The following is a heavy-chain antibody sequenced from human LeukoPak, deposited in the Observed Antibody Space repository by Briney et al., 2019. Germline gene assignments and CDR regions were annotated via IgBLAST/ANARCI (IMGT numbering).Heavy chain of an antibody. CDR1: GYTFTSYY. CDR3: ATVFAEPPRYYFDY. Sequence: ASVKVSCKASGYTFTSYYMHWVRQAPGQGLEXXXIINPSGGSTSYAQKFQGRVTMTRDTSTSTVYMELSSLRSEDTAVYYCATVFAEPPRYYFDYWGQGTLVTVSS. V-gene: IGHV1-46*01. D-gene: IGHD1-14*01. CDR2: INPSGGST. J-gene: IGHJ4*02.